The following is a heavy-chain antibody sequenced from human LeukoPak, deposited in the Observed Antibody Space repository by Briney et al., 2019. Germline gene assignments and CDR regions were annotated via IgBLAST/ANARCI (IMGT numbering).Heavy chain of an antibody. CDR3: AKSVGATTLFDS. CDR2: ISGSGGST. J-gene: IGHJ4*02. Sequence: TGGSLRLSCAASGFTFSSYAMSWVRQAPGKGLEWVSAISGSGGSTYYADSVKGRFTISRDKSKNTMFLQMDSLRVEDTAIYYCAKSVGATTLFDSWGQGTLVTVSS. D-gene: IGHD3-16*01. CDR1: GFTFSSYA. V-gene: IGHV3-23*01.